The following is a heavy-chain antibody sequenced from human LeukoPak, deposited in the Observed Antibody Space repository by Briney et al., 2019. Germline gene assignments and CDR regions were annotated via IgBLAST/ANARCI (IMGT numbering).Heavy chain of an antibody. D-gene: IGHD5-18*01. Sequence: PSETLSLTCTVSGGSISSYYWSWIRQPPGKGLEWIGYIYYSGSTNYNPSLKSRVTISVDTSKNQFSLKLSSVTAADTAVYYCARLHTTGPDTPKFSDYWGQGTLVTVSS. CDR3: ARLHTTGPDTPKFSDY. V-gene: IGHV4-59*01. CDR2: IYYSGST. CDR1: GGSISSYY. J-gene: IGHJ4*02.